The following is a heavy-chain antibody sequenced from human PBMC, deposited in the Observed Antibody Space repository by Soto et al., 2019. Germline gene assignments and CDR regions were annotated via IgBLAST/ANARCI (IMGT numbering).Heavy chain of an antibody. CDR2: IYHSGST. Sequence: SETLSLTCAVSGGSISSSNWWSWVRQPPGKGLEWIGEIYHSGSTNYNPSLKSRVTISVDKSKNQFSLKLSSVTAADTAVYYCARDRGYSYGYDLFDYWGQGTLVTVSS. J-gene: IGHJ4*02. V-gene: IGHV4-4*02. CDR1: GGSISSSNW. D-gene: IGHD5-18*01. CDR3: ARDRGYSYGYDLFDY.